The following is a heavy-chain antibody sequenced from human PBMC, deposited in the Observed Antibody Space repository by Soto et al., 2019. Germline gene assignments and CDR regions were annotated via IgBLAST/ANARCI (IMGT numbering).Heavy chain of an antibody. J-gene: IGHJ5*02. CDR3: ARLWELLPFDP. V-gene: IGHV4-59*01. Sequence: PSETLSLTCTVSGGSISSYYWSWIRQPPGKGLEWIGYIYYSGSTNYNPSLKSRVTISVDTSKNQFSLKLSSVTAADTAVYYCARLWELLPFDPWGQGTLVTVSS. CDR1: GGSISSYY. D-gene: IGHD1-26*01. CDR2: IYYSGST.